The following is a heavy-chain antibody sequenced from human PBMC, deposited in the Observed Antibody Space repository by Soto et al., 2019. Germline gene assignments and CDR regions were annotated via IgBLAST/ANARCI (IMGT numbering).Heavy chain of an antibody. CDR3: ARDRDWAFDY. CDR1: GFTFSSNH. D-gene: IGHD2-21*02. Sequence: GGSLRLSCAVSGFTFSSNHVNWVRQAPGKGLEWISYISSTYEIWYADSVRGRFTISRDNGRNSLFLQMSSLRDEDTAVYYCARDRDWAFDYWGLGTLVSHSS. J-gene: IGHJ4*02. V-gene: IGHV3-48*02. CDR2: ISSTYEI.